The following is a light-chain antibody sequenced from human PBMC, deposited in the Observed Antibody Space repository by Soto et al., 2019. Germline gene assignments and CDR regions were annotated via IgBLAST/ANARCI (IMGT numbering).Light chain of an antibody. J-gene: IGKJ5*01. Sequence: EVVLTQSPATLSLSPGERATLXXRASQSVSSYLAWYQQKPGQAPRLXXYDASNRATGIPARFSGSGSGTEFTLTISSLQSEDFAVYYCQQYNTWPLITFGQGTRLEIK. V-gene: IGKV3-11*01. CDR2: DAS. CDR1: QSVSSY. CDR3: QQYNTWPLIT.